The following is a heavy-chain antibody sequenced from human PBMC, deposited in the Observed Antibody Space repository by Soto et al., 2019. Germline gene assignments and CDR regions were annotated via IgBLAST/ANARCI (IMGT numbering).Heavy chain of an antibody. CDR3: ARDPCSGGSCYSGAFDI. Sequence: QVQLVESGGGVVQPWRSLRLSCAASGFTFSSYGMHWVRQAPGKGLEWVAVIWYDGSNKYYADSVKGRFTISRDNSKNTLYLQMNSLRAEDTAVYYCARDPCSGGSCYSGAFDIWGQGTMVTVSS. CDR2: IWYDGSNK. CDR1: GFTFSSYG. J-gene: IGHJ3*02. V-gene: IGHV3-33*01. D-gene: IGHD2-15*01.